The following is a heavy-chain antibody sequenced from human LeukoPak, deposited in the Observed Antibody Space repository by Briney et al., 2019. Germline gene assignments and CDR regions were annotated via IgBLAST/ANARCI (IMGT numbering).Heavy chain of an antibody. V-gene: IGHV1-18*01. Sequence: SVKVSCKASGYTFISYGISWVRQAPGQGLEWMGWISAYNGNTNYAQKLQGRVTMTTDTSTSTAYMELRSLRSDDTAVYYCARDFRALGGRGAFDIWGQGTMVTVSS. J-gene: IGHJ3*02. CDR2: ISAYNGNT. CDR1: GYTFISYG. CDR3: ARDFRALGGRGAFDI.